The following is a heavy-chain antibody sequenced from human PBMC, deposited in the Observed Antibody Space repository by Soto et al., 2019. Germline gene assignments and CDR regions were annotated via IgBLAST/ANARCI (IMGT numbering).Heavy chain of an antibody. V-gene: IGHV3-21*01. CDR2: ISSSSSYI. D-gene: IGHD3-9*01. J-gene: IGHJ4*02. Sequence: GGSLRLSCAASGFTFSSYSMNWVRQAPGKGLEWVSSISSSSSYIYYADSVKGRFTISRDNAKNSLYLQMNSLRAEDTAVYYCARVPVRNYDILTGYYNPTYYFDYWGQGTLVTVSS. CDR1: GFTFSSYS. CDR3: ARVPVRNYDILTGYYNPTYYFDY.